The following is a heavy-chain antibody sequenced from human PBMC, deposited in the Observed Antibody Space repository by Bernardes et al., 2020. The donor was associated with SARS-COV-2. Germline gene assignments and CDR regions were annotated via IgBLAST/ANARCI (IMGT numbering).Heavy chain of an antibody. CDR1: GDSISRNQW. Sequence: SETLSLTCAVSGDSISRNQWWGWVRQPPGKGLEWIGDIYHGGSTNYNPSLKSRVTISVDKSKNHFSLKLTSVTAADTAVYYCARVVGYNAYETIHWYFDLWGRGTLVTVSS. D-gene: IGHD5-12*01. V-gene: IGHV4-4*02. CDR2: IYHGGST. J-gene: IGHJ2*01. CDR3: ARVVGYNAYETIHWYFDL.